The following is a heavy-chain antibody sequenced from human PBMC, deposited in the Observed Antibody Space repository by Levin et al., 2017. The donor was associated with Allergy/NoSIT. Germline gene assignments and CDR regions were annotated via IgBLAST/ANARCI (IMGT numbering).Heavy chain of an antibody. CDR3: ARSDLVGDPVKNNWFDP. Sequence: SQTLSLTCVISGDSVSSKSAAWNWIRQSPWRGLEWLGRTYYRSKWYDDYAESVKSRISINPDTSHNQFSLQLNSVTPEDTAVYFCARSDLVGDPVKNNWFDPWGQGTLVTVSS. D-gene: IGHD3-10*01. J-gene: IGHJ5*02. CDR1: GDSVSSKSAA. CDR2: TYYRSKWYD. V-gene: IGHV6-1*01.